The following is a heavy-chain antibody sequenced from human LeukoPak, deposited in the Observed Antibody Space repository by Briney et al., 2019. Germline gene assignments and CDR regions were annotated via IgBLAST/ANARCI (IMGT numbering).Heavy chain of an antibody. D-gene: IGHD3-3*01. CDR2: ISYDGSNK. Sequence: GGSLRLSCAASGFTFSSYGMHWVRQAPGKGLEWVAVISYDGSNKYYADSVKGRFTISRDNSKNTLYLQMNSLRAEDTAVYYCAKEGSRITIFGVVTSAYFDYWGQGTLVTASS. J-gene: IGHJ4*02. CDR1: GFTFSSYG. V-gene: IGHV3-30*18. CDR3: AKEGSRITIFGVVTSAYFDY.